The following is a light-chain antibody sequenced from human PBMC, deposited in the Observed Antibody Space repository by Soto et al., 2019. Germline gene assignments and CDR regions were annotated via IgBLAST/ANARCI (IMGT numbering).Light chain of an antibody. Sequence: VFKQSPPTQPLSPGERATLTCRASHSVSSSYLAWYQQKPGLAPRLLIYDASSRATGIPDRFSGSGSGTDFTLTISRLEPEDFAAYYCQQCYSSLLTFGGGTKVDIK. J-gene: IGKJ4*01. CDR3: QQCYSSLLT. V-gene: IGKV3D-20*01. CDR1: HSVSSSY. CDR2: DAS.